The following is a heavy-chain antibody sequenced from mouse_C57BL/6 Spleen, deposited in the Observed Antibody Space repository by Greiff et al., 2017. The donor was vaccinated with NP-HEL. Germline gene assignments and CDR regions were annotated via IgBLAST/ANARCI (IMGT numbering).Heavy chain of an antibody. Sequence: EVQVVESGGGLVKPGGSLKLSCAASGFTFSDYGMHWVRQAPEKGLEWVAYISSGSSTIYYADTVKGRFTISRDNAKNTLFLQMTSLRSEDTAMYYCASYYGGAMDYWGQGTSVTVSS. D-gene: IGHD1-1*01. CDR3: ASYYGGAMDY. CDR2: ISSGSSTI. J-gene: IGHJ4*01. CDR1: GFTFSDYG. V-gene: IGHV5-17*01.